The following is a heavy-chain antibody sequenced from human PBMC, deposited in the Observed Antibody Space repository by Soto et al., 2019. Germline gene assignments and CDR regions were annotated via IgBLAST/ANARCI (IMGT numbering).Heavy chain of an antibody. D-gene: IGHD3-22*01. CDR2: ISYDGSKK. CDR1: GFTLSSYS. Sequence: GGSLRLSCAASGFTLSSYSMHWVRQAPGKGLEWVAVISYDGSKKYYADSVKGRFTISRDNSKNTLYLQMNSLRAEDTAVFHCAREYDSTDDAFDYWGQGTLVTVSS. J-gene: IGHJ4*02. V-gene: IGHV3-30-3*01. CDR3: AREYDSTDDAFDY.